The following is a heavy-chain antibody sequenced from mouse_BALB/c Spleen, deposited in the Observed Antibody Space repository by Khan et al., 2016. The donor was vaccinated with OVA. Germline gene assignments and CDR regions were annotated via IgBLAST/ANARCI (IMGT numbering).Heavy chain of an antibody. CDR3: TSTGTAWFAY. Sequence: VQLQQSGAELARPGASVKLSCQASGFTFTDSYINWVKQRTGQGLEWIGEIYPGSGNTYYNEKFKGKATLTADKSSSTAYMQLSSLTSEDSAVYFCTSTGTAWFAYWGQGTLVTVSA. J-gene: IGHJ3*01. V-gene: IGHV1-77*01. D-gene: IGHD4-1*02. CDR1: GFTFTDSY. CDR2: IYPGSGNT.